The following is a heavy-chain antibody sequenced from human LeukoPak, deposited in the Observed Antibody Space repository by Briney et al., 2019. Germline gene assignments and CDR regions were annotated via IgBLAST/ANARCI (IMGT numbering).Heavy chain of an antibody. CDR1: GFTISHYS. CDR3: ASVVVVPDPMYYFDS. CDR2: ISNSSSYI. D-gene: IGHD2-15*01. J-gene: IGHJ4*02. Sequence: GGSLRLSCAASGFTISHYSMNWVRQAPGKGLEGVSSISNSSSYIYYADSLKGRFTISRDNAKNYLYLQMNSLRAEDTAVYYCASVVVVPDPMYYFDSWGLGTLVTVSS. V-gene: IGHV3-21*01.